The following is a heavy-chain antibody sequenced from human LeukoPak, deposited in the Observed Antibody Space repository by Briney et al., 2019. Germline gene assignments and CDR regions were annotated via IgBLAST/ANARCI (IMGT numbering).Heavy chain of an antibody. CDR3: AREQVDTAYLRTGAFDI. J-gene: IGHJ3*02. CDR1: GFTFSTYG. CDR2: ISGSGGNI. D-gene: IGHD5-18*01. Sequence: GGSLRLSCGASGFTFSTYGMSWVRQAPGKGLEWVSAISGSGGNIYYADSVKGRFTISRDNAKNSLYLQMNSLRAEDTAVYYCAREQVDTAYLRTGAFDIWGQGTMVTVSS. V-gene: IGHV3-21*01.